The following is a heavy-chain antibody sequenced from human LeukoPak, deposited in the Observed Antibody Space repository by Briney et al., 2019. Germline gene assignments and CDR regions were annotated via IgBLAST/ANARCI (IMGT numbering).Heavy chain of an antibody. CDR2: INTSTGNP. J-gene: IGHJ4*02. V-gene: IGHV7-4-1*02. CDR3: ARDAIPGYSSSWYRPFDY. CDR1: GYTFTSYA. D-gene: IGHD6-13*01. Sequence: ASVKVPCKASGYTFTSYAMNWVRQAPGQGLEWMGWINTSTGNPTYAQGFTGRFVFSLDTSVSTAYLQISSLKAEDTAVYYCARDAIPGYSSSWYRPFDYWGQGTLVTVSS.